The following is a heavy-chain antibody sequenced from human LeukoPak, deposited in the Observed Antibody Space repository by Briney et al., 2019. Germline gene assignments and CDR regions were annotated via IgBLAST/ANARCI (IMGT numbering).Heavy chain of an antibody. J-gene: IGHJ3*02. D-gene: IGHD2-2*01. CDR3: AGPVVPAAEDAFDI. CDR1: GGSISSGDYY. V-gene: IGHV4-30-4*08. Sequence: SQTLSLTCTVSGGSISSGDYYWSWIRQPPGKGLEWIGYIYYSGSTYYNPSLKSRVTISVDTSKNQFSLKLSSVTAADTAVYYCAGPVVPAAEDAFDIWGQGTMANVSS. CDR2: IYYSGST.